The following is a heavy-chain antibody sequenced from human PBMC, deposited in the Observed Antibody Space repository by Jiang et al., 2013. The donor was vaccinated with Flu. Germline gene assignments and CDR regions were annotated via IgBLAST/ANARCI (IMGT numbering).Heavy chain of an antibody. J-gene: IGHJ4*02. CDR1: FTSYA. Sequence: FTSYAMNWVRQAPGQGLEWMGWINTNTGNPTYAQGFTGRFVFSLDTSVSTAYLQISSLKAEDTAVYYCARDSRFLTYIPRELRFLEWNSIDYWGQGTLVTVSS. CDR2: INTNTGNP. V-gene: IGHV7-4-1*02. CDR3: ARDSRFLTYIPRELRFLEWNSIDY. D-gene: IGHD3-3*01.